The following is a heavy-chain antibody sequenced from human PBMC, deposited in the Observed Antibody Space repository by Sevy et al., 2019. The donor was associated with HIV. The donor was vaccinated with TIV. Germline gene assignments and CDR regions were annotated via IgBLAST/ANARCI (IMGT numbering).Heavy chain of an antibody. J-gene: IGHJ6*02. D-gene: IGHD1-1*01. CDR2: LYYSGAT. Sequence: SETLSLTCTVSGDSIDSNYWNWIRQPPGKGLEWIGYLYYSGATNYNPSLKSRVTISVDTSKNQFSLKLRSVTAADTAVYYCARAPTAPNGMDVWGQGTTVTVSS. CDR1: GDSIDSNY. CDR3: ARAPTAPNGMDV. V-gene: IGHV4-59*01.